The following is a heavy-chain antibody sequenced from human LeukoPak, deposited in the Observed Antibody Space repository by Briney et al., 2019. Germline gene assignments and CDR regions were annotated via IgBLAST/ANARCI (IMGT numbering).Heavy chain of an antibody. J-gene: IGHJ5*02. CDR1: GGSISSYY. D-gene: IGHD3-10*01. V-gene: IGHV4-59*12. Sequence: SETLSLTCTVSGGSISSYYWNWIRQPPGKGLEWIGYIYYSGSTNYNPSLKSRVTISVDTSKNQFSLKLSSVTAADTAVYYCARYYYGSGSYSRRWFDPWGQGTLVTVSS. CDR3: ARYYYGSGSYSRRWFDP. CDR2: IYYSGST.